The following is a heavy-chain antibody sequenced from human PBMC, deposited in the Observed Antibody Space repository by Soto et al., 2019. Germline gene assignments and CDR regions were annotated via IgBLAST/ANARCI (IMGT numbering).Heavy chain of an antibody. V-gene: IGHV3-30-3*01. D-gene: IGHD3-22*01. CDR2: ISYDGSNK. J-gene: IGHJ4*02. CDR1: GFTFSSYA. CDR3: TLTETYYDSSGYYY. Sequence: GGSLRLSCAASGFTFSSYAMHWVRQAPGKGLEWVAVISYDGSNKYYADSVKGRFTISRDNSKNTLYLQMNSLRAEDTAVYYCTLTETYYDSSGYYYWGQGTLVTVSS.